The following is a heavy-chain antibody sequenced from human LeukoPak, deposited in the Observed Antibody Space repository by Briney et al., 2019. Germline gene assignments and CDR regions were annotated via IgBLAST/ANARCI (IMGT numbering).Heavy chain of an antibody. D-gene: IGHD5-18*01. CDR3: ARGRIQLWTKYYFDY. V-gene: IGHV4-4*07. J-gene: IGHJ4*02. CDR1: GGFISTYY. CDR2: IYTSGST. Sequence: SETLSLTCTVSGGFISTYYWSWIRQPAGKGLEWIGRIYTSGSTNYNPSLKSRVTMSVDTSKNQFSLKLSSVTAADTAVYYCARGRIQLWTKYYFDYWGQGTLVTASS.